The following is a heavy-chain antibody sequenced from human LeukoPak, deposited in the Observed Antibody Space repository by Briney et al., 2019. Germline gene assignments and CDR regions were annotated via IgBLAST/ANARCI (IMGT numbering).Heavy chain of an antibody. V-gene: IGHV3-23*01. CDR3: AKDLDSTGSWPPEYFQH. Sequence: GGSLRLFCAASGFTFRTYWMSWVRHAPGKGLEGVSLISTSSRTHYADSMKGRFTISRDNSRNTLYLQINSLRAEDTAVYYCAKDLDSTGSWPPEYFQHWGQGSLVTVSS. D-gene: IGHD3-22*01. J-gene: IGHJ1*01. CDR1: GFTFRTYW. CDR2: ISTSSRT.